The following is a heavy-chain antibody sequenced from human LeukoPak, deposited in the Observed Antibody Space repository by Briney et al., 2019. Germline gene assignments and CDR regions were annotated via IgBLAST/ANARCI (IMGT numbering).Heavy chain of an antibody. J-gene: IGHJ3*02. V-gene: IGHV4-59*01. CDR1: GGSISSYY. CDR2: IYYSGST. Sequence: SETLSLTCTVSGGSISSYYWSWIRQPPGKGLEWIGYIYYSGSTNYNPSLKSRVTISVDTSKNQFSLKLSSVTAADTAVYYCARVSRYYDSSGYSVDAFDIWGQGTMVTVSS. CDR3: ARVSRYYDSSGYSVDAFDI. D-gene: IGHD3-22*01.